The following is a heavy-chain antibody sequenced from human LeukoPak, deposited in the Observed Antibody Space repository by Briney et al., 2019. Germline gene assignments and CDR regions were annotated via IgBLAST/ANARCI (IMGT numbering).Heavy chain of an antibody. CDR3: AKDHQWRIRRNYFDY. J-gene: IGHJ4*02. V-gene: IGHV3-30*02. CDR2: IRYDGSNK. D-gene: IGHD6-19*01. Sequence: GGSLRLSCAASGFTFSSYGMHWVRQAPGKGLEWVAFIRYDGSNKYYADSVKGRFTISRDNSKNTLYLQMNSLRAEDTAVYYCAKDHQWRIRRNYFDYWGQGTLVTVSS. CDR1: GFTFSSYG.